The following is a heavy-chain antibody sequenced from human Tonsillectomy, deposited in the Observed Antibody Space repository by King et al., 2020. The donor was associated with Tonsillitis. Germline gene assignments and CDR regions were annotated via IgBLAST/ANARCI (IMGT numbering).Heavy chain of an antibody. Sequence: LQLVQSGAEVKKPGASVNVSCKASGYTFTTYSMHWVRQAPGQGLEWMGIINPSGGSTSYTQKFQGRVTMTRDTSASTVYMELSSLRSEDTAVYYCARGTFGANSLTFNIWGQGTMVTVSS. J-gene: IGHJ3*02. V-gene: IGHV1-46*01. CDR2: INPSGGST. D-gene: IGHD4/OR15-4a*01. CDR3: ARGTFGANSLTFNI. CDR1: GYTFTTYS.